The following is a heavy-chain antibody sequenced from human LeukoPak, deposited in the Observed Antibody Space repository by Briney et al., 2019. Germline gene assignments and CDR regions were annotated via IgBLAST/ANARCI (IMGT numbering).Heavy chain of an antibody. CDR3: AKGEYGSSPGSSSWFDP. J-gene: IGHJ5*02. V-gene: IGHV3-23*01. CDR2: ISGSGGST. D-gene: IGHD6-6*01. Sequence: PGGSLRLSCAASGFTFSSYAMSWVRQAPGKGLEWVSAISGSGGSTYYADSVKGRFTISRDNSKNTLYLQMNSLRAEDTAVYYCAKGEYGSSPGSSSWFDPWGQGTLVTVSS. CDR1: GFTFSSYA.